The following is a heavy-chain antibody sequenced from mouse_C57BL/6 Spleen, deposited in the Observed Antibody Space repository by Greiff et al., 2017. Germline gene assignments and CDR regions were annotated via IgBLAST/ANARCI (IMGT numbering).Heavy chain of an antibody. CDR2: IDPETGGT. CDR1: GYTFTDYE. CDR3: TRGELRPWFAY. Sequence: VQLQQSGAELVRPGASVTLSCKASGYTFTDYEMHWVKQTPVHGLEWIGAIDPETGGTAYNQKFKGKAILTADKSSSTAYMELRSLTSEDSAVYYCTRGELRPWFAYWGQGTLVTVSA. J-gene: IGHJ3*01. V-gene: IGHV1-15*01. D-gene: IGHD3-2*02.